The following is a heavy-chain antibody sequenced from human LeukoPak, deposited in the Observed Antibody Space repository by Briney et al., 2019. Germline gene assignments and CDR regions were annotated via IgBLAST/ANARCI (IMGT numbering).Heavy chain of an antibody. V-gene: IGHV4-59*02. D-gene: IGHD3-22*01. CDR3: AGSPYYYDSSASQDFDF. J-gene: IGHJ4*02. CDR2: LYYSGNT. Sequence: SETVSLTCTVSGDSVSRYSWSWIRQPPGKGLEWIGHLYYSGNTNYNPSLKSRVTMSVDTSKNHFSLKLSSVTAADTAVYYCAGSPYYYDSSASQDFDFWGQGTLVTVSS. CDR1: GDSVSRYS.